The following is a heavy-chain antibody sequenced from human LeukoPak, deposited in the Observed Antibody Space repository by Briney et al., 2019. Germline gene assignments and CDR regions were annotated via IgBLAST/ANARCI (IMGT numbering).Heavy chain of an antibody. D-gene: IGHD3-9*01. CDR1: GGTFSSYA. CDR2: IIPILGIA. J-gene: IGHJ4*02. V-gene: IGHV1-69*04. Sequence: GASVKVSCKASGGTFSSYAISWVRQAPGQGLEWMGRIIPILGIANYAQKFQGRVTITADKSTSTAYMELRSLRSDDTAVYYCARRDILTGCDYWGQGTLVTVSS. CDR3: ARRDILTGCDY.